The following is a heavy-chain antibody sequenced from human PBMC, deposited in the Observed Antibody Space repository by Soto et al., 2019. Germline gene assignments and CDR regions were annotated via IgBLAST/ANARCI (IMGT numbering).Heavy chain of an antibody. V-gene: IGHV3-23*01. Sequence: PGGSLRLSCAASGFTFSSYAMNWVRQAPGKGLEWVSCISSSGGSTYYADSVKGRFTISRDNSKNTLYLQMNSLRAEDTAVYYCAKPPYCSGISCPAAVVHYYYMGVWGKGTTVTVSS. D-gene: IGHD2-15*01. CDR3: AKPPYCSGISCPAAVVHYYYMGV. J-gene: IGHJ6*03. CDR2: ISSSGGST. CDR1: GFTFSSYA.